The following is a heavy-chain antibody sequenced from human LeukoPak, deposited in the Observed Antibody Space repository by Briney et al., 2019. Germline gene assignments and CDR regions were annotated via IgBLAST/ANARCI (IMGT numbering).Heavy chain of an antibody. D-gene: IGHD6-6*01. J-gene: IGHJ3*02. CDR1: GFTFSSYA. CDR2: ISGSGGST. CDR3: AKDFHRYSSSPGGAFDI. V-gene: IGHV3-23*01. Sequence: GGSLRLSCAASGFTFSSYAMSWVRQAPGKGLEWVSAISGSGGSTYCADSVKGRFTISRDNSKNTLYLQMNSLRAEDTAVYYCAKDFHRYSSSPGGAFDIWGQGTMVTVSS.